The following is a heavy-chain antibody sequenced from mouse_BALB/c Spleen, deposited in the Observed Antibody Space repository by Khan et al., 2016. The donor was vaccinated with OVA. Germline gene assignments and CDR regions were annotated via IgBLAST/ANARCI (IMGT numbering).Heavy chain of an antibody. CDR1: GYTFTDFT. CDR3: TRGGGGNRFAY. Sequence: QVQLQQSGAELVRPGVSVKISCKGSGYTFTDFTMHWVKQSHAMSLEWIGVISTYYGDAIYNQKFKDKATMTVDKSSSTAYMELARLTSEDSAIFCGTRGGGGNRFAYWGQGTLVTVSA. V-gene: IGHV1S137*01. J-gene: IGHJ3*01. CDR2: ISTYYGDA.